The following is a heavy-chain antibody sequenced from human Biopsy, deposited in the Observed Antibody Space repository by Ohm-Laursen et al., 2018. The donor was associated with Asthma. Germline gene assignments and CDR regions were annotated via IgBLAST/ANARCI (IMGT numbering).Heavy chain of an antibody. D-gene: IGHD6-19*01. J-gene: IGHJ4*02. CDR3: AREGVAGMHIED. CDR2: ISYDGSSI. Sequence: SLRLSCSASRFTYEMHWVRQAPGKGLEWVAVISYDGSSIYYADSVKGRFTISRDNSKNTLSLQMNSPTAEDTAVYYCAREGVAGMHIEDWGQGTLVTVSS. CDR1: RFTYE. V-gene: IGHV3-30-3*01.